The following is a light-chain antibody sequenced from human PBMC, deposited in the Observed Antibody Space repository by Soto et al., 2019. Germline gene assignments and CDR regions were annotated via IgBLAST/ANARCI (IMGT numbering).Light chain of an antibody. V-gene: IGKV1-27*01. CDR3: QKYNSDPCT. J-gene: IGKJ2*02. Sequence: DIQMTQSPSSLSAAVGDTVTITCRTSQAINNHLAWCQQKPGKVPKVLIYATSSLQSGVPSRFSGSGSGTNFTLTISLLQPEDVATYYCQKYNSDPCTCGPGPKWDLK. CDR1: QAINNH. CDR2: ATS.